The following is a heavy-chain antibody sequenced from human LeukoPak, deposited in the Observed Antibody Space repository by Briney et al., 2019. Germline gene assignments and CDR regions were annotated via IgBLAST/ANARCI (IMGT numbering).Heavy chain of an antibody. J-gene: IGHJ6*02. V-gene: IGHV1-18*01. Sequence: APVKVSCKASGYTFTSYGISWVRQAPGQGLEWMGWISAYNGNTNYAQKLQGRVTMTTDTSTSTAYMELRSLRSDDTAVYYCARDGQLVLYYYYGMDVWGQGTTVTVSS. CDR1: GYTFTSYG. CDR3: ARDGQLVLYYYYGMDV. CDR2: ISAYNGNT. D-gene: IGHD6-13*01.